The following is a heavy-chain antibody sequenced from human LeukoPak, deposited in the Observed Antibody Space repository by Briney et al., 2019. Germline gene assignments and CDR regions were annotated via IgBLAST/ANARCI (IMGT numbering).Heavy chain of an antibody. Sequence: ASVKVSCKASGYTFTSYYMHWVRQAPGQGLEWVGIINPSGGSTSYAQKFQGRVTMTRDTSTSTVYMELSSLRSEDTAVYYCARDLKGSGTIPYYYYYGMDVWGQGTTVTVSS. CDR3: ARDLKGSGTIPYYYYYGMDV. CDR1: GYTFTSYY. V-gene: IGHV1-46*01. CDR2: INPSGGST. J-gene: IGHJ6*02. D-gene: IGHD3-3*01.